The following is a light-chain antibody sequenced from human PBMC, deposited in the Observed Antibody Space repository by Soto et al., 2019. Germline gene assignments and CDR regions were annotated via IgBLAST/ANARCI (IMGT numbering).Light chain of an antibody. Sequence: QSVLTQPASVSGSPGQSITISCTGTSSDVGGYNYVSWYQQHPGKAPKLMIYEVRNRPSGVSNRFSGSKSGITASLTISGLQAEDEADYYCSSYTSSSTLRVFGTGTKVTVL. CDR3: SSYTSSSTLRV. V-gene: IGLV2-14*01. CDR1: SSDVGGYNY. CDR2: EVR. J-gene: IGLJ1*01.